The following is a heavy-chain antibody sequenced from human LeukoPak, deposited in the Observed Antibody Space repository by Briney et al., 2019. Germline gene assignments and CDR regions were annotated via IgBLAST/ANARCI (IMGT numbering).Heavy chain of an antibody. Sequence: PSETLSLTCTVSGGSISSYYWSWIRQPPGKGLEWIGYIYYSGSTNYNPSLKSRVTISVDTSKNQFSLKLSSVTAADTAVYYCARFLGYCSSTSCLAPFDIWGQGTMVTVSS. CDR1: GGSISSYY. V-gene: IGHV4-59*01. D-gene: IGHD2-2*01. J-gene: IGHJ3*02. CDR2: IYYSGST. CDR3: ARFLGYCSSTSCLAPFDI.